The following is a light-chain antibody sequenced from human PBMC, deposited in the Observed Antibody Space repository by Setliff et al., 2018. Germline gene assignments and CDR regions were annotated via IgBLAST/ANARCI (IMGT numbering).Light chain of an antibody. V-gene: IGLV2-23*02. CDR2: EVN. J-gene: IGLJ1*01. CDR3: CSYTGRSYV. CDR1: GSDVGSSNL. Sequence: QSVLTQPASVSGSPGQSITISCTGTGSDVGSSNLVSWYQHHPGKAPKLIIYEVNKRPSGVSNRFSGSKSDNTASLTISGLQAEDEADYYCCSYTGRSYVFGSGTKVTVL.